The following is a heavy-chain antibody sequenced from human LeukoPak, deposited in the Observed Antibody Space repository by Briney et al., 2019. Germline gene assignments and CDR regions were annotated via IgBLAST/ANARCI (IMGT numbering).Heavy chain of an antibody. CDR3: ARVSYYDSSGYYY. V-gene: IGHV3-21*01. CDR2: ISSSSSYI. Sequence: GGSLRLSCAASGFTFSSYSMNWVRQAPGKGLEWASSISSSSSYIYYADSVKGRFTISRDNAKNSLYLQMNSLRAEDTAVYYCARVSYYDSSGYYYWGQGTLVTVSS. D-gene: IGHD3-22*01. J-gene: IGHJ4*02. CDR1: GFTFSSYS.